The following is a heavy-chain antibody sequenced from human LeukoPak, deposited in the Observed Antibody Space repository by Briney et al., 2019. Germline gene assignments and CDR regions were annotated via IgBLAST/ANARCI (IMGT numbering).Heavy chain of an antibody. J-gene: IGHJ6*03. D-gene: IGHD6-19*01. Sequence: ASVKVSCKASGYTFTSYDINWVRQATGQGLEWMGWMNPNSGNTGYAQKFQGRVTMTRNTSISTAYMELSSLRSEDTAVYYCARRGLYSSGWYRNYYYYYYMDVWGKGTTVTISS. CDR3: ARRGLYSSGWYRNYYYYYYMDV. V-gene: IGHV1-8*01. CDR2: MNPNSGNT. CDR1: GYTFTSYD.